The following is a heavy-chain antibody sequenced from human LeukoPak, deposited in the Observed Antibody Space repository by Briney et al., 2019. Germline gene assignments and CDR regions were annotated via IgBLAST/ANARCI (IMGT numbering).Heavy chain of an antibody. CDR1: GGTFSSYA. D-gene: IGHD5-12*01. Sequence: SVKVSCKASGGTFSSYAISWVRQAPGQGLEWMGGIIPIFGTANYAQKFQGRVTITADKSTSTAYMELSRLRSEDTAVYYCASPEGYSGYDHYYYGMDVWGKGTTVTASS. CDR3: ASPEGYSGYDHYYYGMDV. V-gene: IGHV1-69*06. J-gene: IGHJ6*04. CDR2: IIPIFGTA.